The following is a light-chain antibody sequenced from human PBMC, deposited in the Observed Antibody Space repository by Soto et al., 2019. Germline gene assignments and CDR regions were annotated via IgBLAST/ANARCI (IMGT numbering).Light chain of an antibody. CDR1: QSVSSSY. Sequence: EIVLTQSPGTLSLSPGERTTLSCRASQSVSSSYLAWYQQKPGQAPRLLIYAASSRATGVSDRFRGSGSGTDFTLTIRRLEPEDSAVYYCQQYGSSPPTFGQGTKVEIQ. V-gene: IGKV3-20*01. CDR3: QQYGSSPPT. CDR2: AAS. J-gene: IGKJ1*01.